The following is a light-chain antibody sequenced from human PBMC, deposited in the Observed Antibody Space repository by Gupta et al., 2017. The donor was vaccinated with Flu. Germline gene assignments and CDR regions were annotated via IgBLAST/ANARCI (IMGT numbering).Light chain of an antibody. J-gene: IGLJ3*02. V-gene: IGLV1-40*01. CDR3: QSYDRSVSGWV. Sequence: QSVLTQPPSISGAPGQRVTISCTGSSSSIGAGYEVHWYQQVPGSAPNLLIYGNTNRPSRVPDRFSASKSGTSASLAIAGLQAEDEADYYCQSYDRSVSGWVFGGGTRLTVL. CDR1: SSSIGAGYE. CDR2: GNT.